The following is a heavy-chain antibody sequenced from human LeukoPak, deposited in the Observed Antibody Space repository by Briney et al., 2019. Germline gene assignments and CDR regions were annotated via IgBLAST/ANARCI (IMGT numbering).Heavy chain of an antibody. Sequence: PSETLSLTCAVYGGSFSGYYWSWIRQPPGKGLDWIGEINHSGSTNYNPSLKSRVTISVDTSKNQFSLKLSSVTAADTAVYYCASQRYGSGSPPRPLDYWGQGTLVTVSS. CDR2: INHSGST. CDR1: GGSFSGYY. D-gene: IGHD3-10*01. V-gene: IGHV4-34*01. J-gene: IGHJ4*02. CDR3: ASQRYGSGSPPRPLDY.